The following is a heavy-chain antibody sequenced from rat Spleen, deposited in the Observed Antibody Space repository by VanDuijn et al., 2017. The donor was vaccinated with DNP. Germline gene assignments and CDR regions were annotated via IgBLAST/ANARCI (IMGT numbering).Heavy chain of an antibody. CDR1: GFNFNDYW. D-gene: IGHD1-11*01. CDR2: ITKDSITI. V-gene: IGHV4-2*01. J-gene: IGHJ2*01. Sequence: EVSLVESGGGLVQPGRSLKLSCAASGFNFNDYWMGWVRQAPGKGLEWIGDITKDSITINYSPSWKDKFTISSDNAKTTLYLQMRKPGSEDTATYYCTRGTYGGYFDDWGQGVMVTVSS. CDR3: TRGTYGGYFDD.